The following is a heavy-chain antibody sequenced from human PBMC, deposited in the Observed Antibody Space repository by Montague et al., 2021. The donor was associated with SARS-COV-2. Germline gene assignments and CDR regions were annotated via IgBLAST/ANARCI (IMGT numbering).Heavy chain of an antibody. CDR2: IYYTGGT. V-gene: IGHV4-39*02. CDR1: GGSISSGSYY. Sequence: SETLSLTCTVSGGSISSGSYYWGWIRQPPGKGLEWIGAIYYTGGTHQNPSLRSLVTISIVTSNNHISLKMISVTPADTAVYYCSRSSFVGVPSFSGGYYYGMDVWGQGTTVTVSS. J-gene: IGHJ6*02. CDR3: SRSSFVGVPSFSGGYYYGMDV. D-gene: IGHD2-15*01.